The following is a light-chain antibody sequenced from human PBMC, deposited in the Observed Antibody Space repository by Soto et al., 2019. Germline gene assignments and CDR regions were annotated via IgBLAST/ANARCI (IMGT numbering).Light chain of an antibody. CDR3: ISYRGSATSYV. J-gene: IGLJ1*01. CDR2: EVR. V-gene: IGLV2-14*01. CDR1: SSDIGSYNY. Sequence: QSLPTQPASVSGPPGQSITTSCTGTSSDIGSYNYVAWYQQFPGKTPKRRMYEVRKQTPGDHYRFCGSNMGNTATQTISGLHAEDEADYYCISYRGSATSYVFGPGTKGAVL.